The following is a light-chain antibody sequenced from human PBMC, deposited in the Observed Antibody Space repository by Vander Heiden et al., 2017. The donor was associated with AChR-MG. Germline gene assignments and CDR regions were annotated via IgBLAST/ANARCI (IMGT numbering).Light chain of an antibody. CDR3: QQYGSSLGWT. CDR1: QSVSSSD. J-gene: IGKJ1*01. V-gene: IGKV3-20*01. CDR2: GAS. Sequence: EIVLTQSPGTLSLSPGERATLTCRARQSVSSSDLAWYQQKPGQAPRLLIYGASSRATGIPDRFSGSGSGTDFTLTISRLEPEDFAVYYCQQYGSSLGWTFGQGTKVEIK.